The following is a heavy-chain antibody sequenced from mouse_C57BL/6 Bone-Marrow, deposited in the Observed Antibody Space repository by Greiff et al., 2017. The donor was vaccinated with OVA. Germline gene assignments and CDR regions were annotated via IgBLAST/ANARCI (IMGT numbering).Heavy chain of an antibody. CDR1: GFTFSSYG. V-gene: IGHV5-6*01. D-gene: IGHD1-1*01. CDR3: ARPTVDHYFDY. CDR2: ISSGGSYT. Sequence: EVQRVESWGDLVKPGGSLKLSCAASGFTFSSYGMSWVRQTPDKRLEWVATISSGGSYTYYPDSVKGRFTISRDNAKNTLYLQMSILKSEDTAMYYCARPTVDHYFDYWGQGTTLTVSS. J-gene: IGHJ2*01.